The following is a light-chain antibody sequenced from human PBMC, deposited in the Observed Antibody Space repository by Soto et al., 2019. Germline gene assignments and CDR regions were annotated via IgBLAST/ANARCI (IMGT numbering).Light chain of an antibody. CDR3: QQYNSYSPTT. J-gene: IGKJ1*01. CDR2: DAS. CDR1: QSISSW. Sequence: DIQMTQSPSTLSASVGDRVTITCRAIQSISSWLAWYQQKPGKAPKLLIYDASNLESGVPSRFSGSGSGTEFTLTISSLQPDDFATYYCQQYNSYSPTTFGQGTKVDIK. V-gene: IGKV1-5*01.